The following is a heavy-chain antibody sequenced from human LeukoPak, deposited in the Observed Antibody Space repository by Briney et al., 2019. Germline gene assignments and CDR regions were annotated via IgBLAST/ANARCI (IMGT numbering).Heavy chain of an antibody. CDR3: ARTFRPMYDAFDI. V-gene: IGHV1-2*02. CDR2: INPNSGGT. Sequence: ASVKVSCKASGYTFTGYYMHWVRQAPGQGLEWMGWINPNSGGTNYAQKFQGRVTMTRDTSISTAYMEPSRLRSDDTAVYYCARTFRPMYDAFDIWGQGTMVTVSS. CDR1: GYTFTGYY. D-gene: IGHD3-10*02. J-gene: IGHJ3*02.